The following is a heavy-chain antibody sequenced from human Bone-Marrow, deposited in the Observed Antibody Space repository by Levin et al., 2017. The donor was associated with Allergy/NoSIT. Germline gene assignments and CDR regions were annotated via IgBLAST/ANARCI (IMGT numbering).Heavy chain of an antibody. J-gene: IGHJ4*02. CDR1: GFILSHSA. V-gene: IGHV3-30-3*01. CDR2: ISYDGTTN. Sequence: PGGSLRLSCAASGFILSHSAMHWVRQAPGKGLEWVSLISYDGTTNYYADSVKGRFTISRDTSNNTLFLQMDSLRPDDTAVYRCTRQNIVTYYFDFWGQGTLDSVSS. CDR3: TRQNIVTYYFDF. D-gene: IGHD1-26*01.